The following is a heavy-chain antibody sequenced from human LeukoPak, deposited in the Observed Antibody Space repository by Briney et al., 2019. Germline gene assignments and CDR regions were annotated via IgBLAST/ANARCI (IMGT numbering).Heavy chain of an antibody. CDR3: AKAHTHSTVVNRLDY. Sequence: PGGSLRLSCAASGFTFDDYAMHWVRQAPGKGLEWVSGISWNSGSIGYADSVKGRFTISRDNAKNSLYLQMNSLRAEDTALYYCAKAHTHSTVVNRLDYWGQGTLVTVSS. J-gene: IGHJ4*02. CDR1: GFTFDDYA. D-gene: IGHD4-23*01. V-gene: IGHV3-9*01. CDR2: ISWNSGSI.